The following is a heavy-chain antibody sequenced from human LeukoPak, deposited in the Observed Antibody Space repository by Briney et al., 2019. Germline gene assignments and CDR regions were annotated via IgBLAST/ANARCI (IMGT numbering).Heavy chain of an antibody. V-gene: IGHV4-30-4*01. Sequence: SQTLTVTCTVSGGSISSGDYYWSWLRQPPGKGLEWIGYIYYSGSTYYNPSLKSRVTISVNTSKNEFSLKLSSVTAADTAVYYCARARLQEYYYDSSGYYYFDYWGQGTLVTVSS. CDR2: IYYSGST. CDR3: ARARLQEYYYDSSGYYYFDY. CDR1: GGSISSGDYY. J-gene: IGHJ4*02. D-gene: IGHD3-22*01.